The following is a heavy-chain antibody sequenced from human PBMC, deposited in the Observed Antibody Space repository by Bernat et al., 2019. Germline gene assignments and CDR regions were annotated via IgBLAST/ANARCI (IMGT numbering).Heavy chain of an antibody. D-gene: IGHD6-25*01. CDR2: IYYSWST. Sequence: QLQLQESGPGLVKPSETLSLTCTVSGGSISSSSYYWGWIRQPPGKGLEWIGSIYYSWSTYYNPSLKSRVTISVDTSKNQFSLKLSSVTAADTAVYYCARHRSSGFDYWGQGTLVTVSS. J-gene: IGHJ4*02. CDR1: GGSISSSSYY. CDR3: ARHRSSGFDY. V-gene: IGHV4-39*01.